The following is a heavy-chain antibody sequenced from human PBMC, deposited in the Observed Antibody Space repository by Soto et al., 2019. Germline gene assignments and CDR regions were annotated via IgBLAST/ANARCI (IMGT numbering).Heavy chain of an antibody. CDR2: IYYSGST. Sequence: QVQLQGSGPGLLKPSETLSLTCTVSGDSISSYYWSWIRQPPGKGLEWIGYIYYSGSTNYNPSLKSRVTISVDTSKNQFSLKLRSVNAADTAVYYCARSNGDYGDYLSQGTLVPVSS. D-gene: IGHD4-17*01. V-gene: IGHV4-59*01. J-gene: IGHJ4*02. CDR1: GDSISSYY. CDR3: ARSNGDYGDY.